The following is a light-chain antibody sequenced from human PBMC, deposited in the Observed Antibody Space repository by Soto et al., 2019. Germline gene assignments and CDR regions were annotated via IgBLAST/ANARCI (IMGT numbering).Light chain of an antibody. Sequence: EIVLTQSPGTLSLSPGERVTLSCRASQSLSSGYLAWYQQKFGQAPRLLIYDASRRATGIPERFSGSGSRTDFTLTINRLEPEDFAVYYCQQYGSSPTFGLGTKVDIK. CDR3: QQYGSSPT. J-gene: IGKJ1*01. CDR1: QSLSSGY. V-gene: IGKV3-20*01. CDR2: DAS.